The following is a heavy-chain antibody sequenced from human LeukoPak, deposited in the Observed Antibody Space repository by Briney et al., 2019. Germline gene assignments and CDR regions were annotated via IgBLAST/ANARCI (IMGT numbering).Heavy chain of an antibody. V-gene: IGHV1-8*01. J-gene: IGHJ4*02. CDR2: MNPNCGNT. Sequence: ASVKVSCKASGYTFTSYDINWVRQATGQGLEWMGWMNPNCGNTGYAQKFQGRVTMTRNTSISTAYMELSSLRSEDTAVYYCARASAIRYLSDYWGQGTLVTVSS. CDR1: GYTFTSYD. D-gene: IGHD2-2*02. CDR3: ARASAIRYLSDY.